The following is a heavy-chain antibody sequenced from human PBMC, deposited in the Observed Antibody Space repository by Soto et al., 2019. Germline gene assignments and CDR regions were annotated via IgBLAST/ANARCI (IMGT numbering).Heavy chain of an antibody. D-gene: IGHD2-15*01. CDR2: IIPLFGTA. V-gene: IGHV1-69*13. CDR3: ARDYGHDCSGGNCYFYF. J-gene: IGHJ4*02. CDR1: GGTFSRYG. Sequence: SVKVSCKASGGTFSRYGINWVRQAPGHGLEWMGGIIPLFGTANYAQKFQGRVTITADESTSTAHMELRSLTSEDTAVYYCARDYGHDCSGGNCYFYFWGQGTLVTVSS.